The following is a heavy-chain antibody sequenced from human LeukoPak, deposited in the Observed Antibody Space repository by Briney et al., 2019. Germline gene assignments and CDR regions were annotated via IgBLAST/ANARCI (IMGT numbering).Heavy chain of an antibody. CDR1: GGSISSYY. J-gene: IGHJ4*02. CDR2: IYYSGSI. Sequence: SETLSLTCTVPGGSISSYYWSWIRQPPGKGLDWIGYIYYSGSINYNPSLKSRVTISVDTSKNQFSLKLSSVTAADTAVYYCARVGPTKMATVYYFDYWGQGTLVTVSS. CDR3: ARVGPTKMATVYYFDY. D-gene: IGHD5-24*01. V-gene: IGHV4-59*01.